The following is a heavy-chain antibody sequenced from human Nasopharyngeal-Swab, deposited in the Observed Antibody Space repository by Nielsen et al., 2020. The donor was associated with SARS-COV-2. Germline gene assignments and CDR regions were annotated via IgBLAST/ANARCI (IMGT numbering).Heavy chain of an antibody. V-gene: IGHV4-61*02. CDR3: ARGITTLYYYYYMDV. J-gene: IGHJ6*03. Sequence: WIRQPPGKGLEWIGRIYTSGSTNYNPSLKSRVTISVDTSKNQLSLKLRSVTAADTAVYYCARGITTLYYYYYMDVWGKGTTVTVSS. CDR2: IYTSGST. D-gene: IGHD3-10*01.